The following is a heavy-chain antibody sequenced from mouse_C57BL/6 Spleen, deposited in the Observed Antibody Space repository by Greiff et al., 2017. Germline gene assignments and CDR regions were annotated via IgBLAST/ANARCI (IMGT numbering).Heavy chain of an antibody. CDR3: ARSTVYAMGY. CDR1: GYAFTNYL. Sequence: QVQLQQSGAELVRPGTSVKVSCKASGYAFTNYLIEWVKQRPGQGLEWIGVINPGSGGTNYNEKFKGKATLTADKSSSTVYMQLSSLTSEDSAVYFCARSTVYAMGYWGQGTSVTVAS. V-gene: IGHV1-54*01. D-gene: IGHD6-1*01. J-gene: IGHJ4*01. CDR2: INPGSGGT.